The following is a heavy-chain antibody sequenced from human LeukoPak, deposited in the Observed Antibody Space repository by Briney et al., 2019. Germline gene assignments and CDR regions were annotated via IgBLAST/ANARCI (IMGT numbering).Heavy chain of an antibody. CDR3: ARDLGYYYDSSGYYGTDY. Sequence: GGSLRLSCAASGFTFSSYWMSWVRQAPGKGLEWVANIKQDGSEKYYVDSVKGRFTISGDNAKNSLYLQMNSLRAEDTAVYYCARDLGYYYDSSGYYGTDYWGQGTLVTVSS. J-gene: IGHJ4*02. CDR2: IKQDGSEK. CDR1: GFTFSSYW. V-gene: IGHV3-7*01. D-gene: IGHD3-22*01.